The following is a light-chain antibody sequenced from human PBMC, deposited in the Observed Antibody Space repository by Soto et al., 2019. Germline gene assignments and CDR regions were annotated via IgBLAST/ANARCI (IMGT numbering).Light chain of an antibody. CDR3: QRYGSSPPFT. Sequence: EIVLTKSPGTLSLSPGERATPSCRASKRVSSSYLAWYQQKPGQAPRLLISGASTRATGIPDRFSGSGSGTAFTLTISRLEPDDFAVYFCQRYGSSPPFTFGQGTKVEI. V-gene: IGKV3-20*01. CDR1: KRVSSSY. CDR2: GAS. J-gene: IGKJ2*01.